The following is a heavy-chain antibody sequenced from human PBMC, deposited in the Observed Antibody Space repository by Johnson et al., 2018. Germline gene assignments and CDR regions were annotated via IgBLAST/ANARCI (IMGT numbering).Heavy chain of an antibody. V-gene: IGHV3-9*01. CDR3: EKDIGSVYYDSSGYYLGAFEI. J-gene: IGHJ3*02. CDR2: ISWNSGSI. Sequence: VQLQESGGGLVQPGGSLRLSCAASGFTFSSYWMHWVRQAPGKGLVWVSGISWNSGSIGYADSVKGRFNISRDNAKTCLYLQMHSLRAEETALYYCEKDIGSVYYDSSGYYLGAFEIWGQGTMVTVSS. CDR1: GFTFSSYW. D-gene: IGHD3-22*01.